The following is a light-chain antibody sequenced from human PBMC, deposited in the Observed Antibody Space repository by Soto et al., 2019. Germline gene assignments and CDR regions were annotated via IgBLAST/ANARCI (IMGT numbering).Light chain of an antibody. CDR3: QQYAGSPRT. Sequence: ILLTQSPATLSLSPGERATLYCRASQSFSSRSLAWYQQRPGQAPRILLSDASNRAADIPDRFSGSGSGTDFTLTINSLEPEDFPVYYCQQYAGSPRTFGQGTKVDI. J-gene: IGKJ1*01. V-gene: IGKV3-20*01. CDR2: DAS. CDR1: QSFSSRS.